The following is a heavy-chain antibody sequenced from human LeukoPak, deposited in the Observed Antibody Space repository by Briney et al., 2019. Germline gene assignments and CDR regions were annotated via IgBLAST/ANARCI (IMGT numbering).Heavy chain of an antibody. CDR3: ARGSIVVYAFDI. CDR2: IYYSGST. J-gene: IGHJ3*02. Sequence: PSENLSLTCTVSGGSIGSYYWSWIRQPPGKGLEWIGYIYYSGSTNYNPSLKSRVTISVDTSKNQFSLKLSSVTAADTAVYYCARGSIVVYAFDIWGQGTMVTVSS. CDR1: GGSIGSYY. V-gene: IGHV4-59*01. D-gene: IGHD3-22*01.